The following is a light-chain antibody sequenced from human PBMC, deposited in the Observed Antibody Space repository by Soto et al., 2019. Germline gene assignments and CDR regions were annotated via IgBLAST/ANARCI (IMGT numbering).Light chain of an antibody. CDR3: QQRSNWPPSRT. Sequence: EIVLTQSPATLSLSPGERATLSCRASQSVSSYLAWYQQKPGQAPRLLIYDASNRATGIPARFSGSGSGTDFTLPISSLVPEDFAVYYCQQRSNWPPSRTFGGGTKVEIK. V-gene: IGKV3-11*01. J-gene: IGKJ4*01. CDR1: QSVSSY. CDR2: DAS.